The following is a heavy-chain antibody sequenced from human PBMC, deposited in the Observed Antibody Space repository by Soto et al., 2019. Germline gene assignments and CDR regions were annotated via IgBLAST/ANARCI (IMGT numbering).Heavy chain of an antibody. CDR2: FIPICGTA. CDR1: GGTFSSYA. CDR3: ARDGYSYGSFYYGMDV. J-gene: IGHJ6*02. D-gene: IGHD5-18*01. V-gene: IGHV1-69*01. Sequence: QVQLVQSGAEVKKPGTSVKVSCKASGGTFSSYAISWVRQAPGQGLEWMGGFIPICGTANYAQKFQGRVTITADESTSTAYMELSSLRSEDTAVYYSARDGYSYGSFYYGMDVWGQGTTVTVSS.